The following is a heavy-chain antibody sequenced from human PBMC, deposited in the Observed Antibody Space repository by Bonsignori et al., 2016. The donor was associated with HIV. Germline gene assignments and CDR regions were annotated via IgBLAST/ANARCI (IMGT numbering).Heavy chain of an antibody. Sequence: WVRQAPGQGLEWMGGIIPIFGTANYAQKFQGRVTITADESTSTAYMELSSLRSEDTAVYYCAREEGRKYYDSSGYYYGCPYDFDIWGQGTMVTVSS. CDR3: AREEGRKYYDSSGYYYGCPYDFDI. V-gene: IGHV1-69*01. D-gene: IGHD3-22*01. J-gene: IGHJ3*02. CDR2: IIPIFGTA.